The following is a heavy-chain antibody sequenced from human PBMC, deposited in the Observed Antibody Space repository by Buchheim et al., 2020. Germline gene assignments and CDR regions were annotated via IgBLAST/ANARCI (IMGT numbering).Heavy chain of an antibody. V-gene: IGHV4-31*03. Sequence: QVLLQESGPGLVKPSQTLSLTCSVSGDSIRSGGYYWSWICQHPGKGLEWIGYMYYSGTTYYNPSLRSRVTITLDKAKSQLSLKLNSVTAADTAVYYCARRDGFNQVFDFWGRGTL. CDR1: GDSIRSGGYY. CDR3: ARRDGFNQVFDF. CDR2: MYYSGTT. J-gene: IGHJ4*02. D-gene: IGHD5-24*01.